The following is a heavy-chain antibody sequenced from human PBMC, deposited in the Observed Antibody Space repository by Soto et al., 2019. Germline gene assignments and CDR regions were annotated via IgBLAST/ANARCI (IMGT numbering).Heavy chain of an antibody. J-gene: IGHJ4*02. CDR1: GDSIRSGNHY. CDR3: ARYRREAVAGYTLDN. CDR2: IYNSGST. D-gene: IGHD6-13*01. Sequence: SETLSLTCTVSGDSIRSGNHYWSWIRQPPGKGLEWIGYIYNSGSTNYNPSLKSRVTISEDTSKSQFSLKVNSMTAADTAVYYCARYRREAVAGYTLDNWGQGMLVTVSS. V-gene: IGHV4-61*01.